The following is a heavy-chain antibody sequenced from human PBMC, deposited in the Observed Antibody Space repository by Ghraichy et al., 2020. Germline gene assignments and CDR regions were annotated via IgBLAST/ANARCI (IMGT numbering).Heavy chain of an antibody. J-gene: IGHJ4*02. CDR2: ISGSDGTT. Sequence: GGSLRLSCAASGFIFGSYALSWVRQAPGRGLEWASGISGSDGTTHYADSLKGRFTISRDNSKNTRYLQMNSRTDEDTSVYYCAKERGTGWPVDYWGQGTLVTVSS. CDR3: AKERGTGWPVDY. V-gene: IGHV3-23*01. CDR1: GFIFGSYA. D-gene: IGHD6-19*01.